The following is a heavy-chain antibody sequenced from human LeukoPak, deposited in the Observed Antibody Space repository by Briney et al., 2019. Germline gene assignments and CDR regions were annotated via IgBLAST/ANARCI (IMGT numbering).Heavy chain of an antibody. CDR2: INHSGGT. CDR3: ARGPTRDIVVVPAARQPYAFDI. V-gene: IGHV4-34*01. J-gene: IGHJ3*02. CDR1: GGSFSGYY. Sequence: SETLSLTCAVYGGSFSGYYWSWIRQPPGKGLEWIGEINHSGGTNYNPSLKSRVTLSVGTFKNQFSLKLSSVTAADTAVYYCARGPTRDIVVVPAARQPYAFDIWGQGTMVTVSS. D-gene: IGHD2-2*01.